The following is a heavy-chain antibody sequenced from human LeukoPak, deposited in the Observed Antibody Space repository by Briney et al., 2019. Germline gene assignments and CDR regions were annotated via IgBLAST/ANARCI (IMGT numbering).Heavy chain of an antibody. CDR3: AVYGDYGLSYYYGMDV. J-gene: IGHJ6*02. D-gene: IGHD4-17*01. V-gene: IGHV1-69*13. CDR2: IIPIFGTA. CDR1: GCTFSSYS. Sequence: SVKVSCKASGCTFSSYSISWVRQAPAPGLEWMGGIIPIFGTANYAQKFQGKVTITADESTSTAYMELSSLRSEDTAVYYCAVYGDYGLSYYYGMDVWGQGTTVTVSS.